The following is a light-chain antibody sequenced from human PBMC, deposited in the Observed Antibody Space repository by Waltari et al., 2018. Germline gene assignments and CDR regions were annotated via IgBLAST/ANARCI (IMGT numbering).Light chain of an antibody. V-gene: IGKV2-30*01. Sequence: DAVMTQSPLSLPVTLGQPASIPCRSSQSLVFSYGNIYLNWFQQRPGQSPRRLIYKVSNRDSGVPDRFSGSGSGTDLTLKISRVEAEDVGGVYYCMQATHWPYTFGQGTKLEIK. CDR1: QSLVFSYGNIY. CDR3: MQATHWPYT. J-gene: IGKJ2*01. CDR2: KVS.